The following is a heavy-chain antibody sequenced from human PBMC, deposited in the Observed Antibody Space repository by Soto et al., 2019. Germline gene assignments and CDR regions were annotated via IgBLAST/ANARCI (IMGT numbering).Heavy chain of an antibody. CDR3: ARHIWTYNDYGDLGVYFDY. Sequence: GASVKVSCKASGYTFTSYGISWVRQAPGQGLEWMGWISAYNGNTNYAQKLQGRVTMTTDTSTSTAYMELRSLRSDDTAVYYCARHIWTYNDYGDLGVYFDYWGQGTLVTVSS. CDR1: GYTFTSYG. D-gene: IGHD4-17*01. J-gene: IGHJ4*02. V-gene: IGHV1-18*04. CDR2: ISAYNGNT.